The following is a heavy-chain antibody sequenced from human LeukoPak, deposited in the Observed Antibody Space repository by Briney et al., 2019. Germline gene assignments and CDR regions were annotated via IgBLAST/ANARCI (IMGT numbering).Heavy chain of an antibody. CDR2: IKEDGTQK. D-gene: IGHD2-15*01. V-gene: IGHV3-7*01. Sequence: GGPLRLSCVASGFKFSNYWMSWVRQAPGKGLEWVANIKEDGTQKNYIDSVKGRFTISRDNAKNSLYLQMNSLRVEDTAQYYCARRGWPFDCWGQGTLVTVSS. CDR3: ARRGWPFDC. J-gene: IGHJ4*02. CDR1: GFKFSNYW.